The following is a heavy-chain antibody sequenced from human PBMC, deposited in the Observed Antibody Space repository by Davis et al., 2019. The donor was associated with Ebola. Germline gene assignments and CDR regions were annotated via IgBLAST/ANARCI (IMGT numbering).Heavy chain of an antibody. J-gene: IGHJ4*02. Sequence: GGSLRLSCAASGFTFSSYAMGWVRQAPGKGLEWVSTVSSGGSTYYVGSVKGRFTISRDNSKNTLYLQMNSLRAEDTALYYCAKSRGDSYSSVDYWGQGTLATVSS. CDR1: GFTFSSYA. CDR3: AKSRGDSYSSVDY. CDR2: VSSGGST. D-gene: IGHD2-21*01. V-gene: IGHV3-23*01.